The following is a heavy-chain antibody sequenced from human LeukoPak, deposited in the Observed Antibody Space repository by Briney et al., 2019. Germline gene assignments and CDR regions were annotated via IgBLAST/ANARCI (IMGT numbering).Heavy chain of an antibody. CDR1: GFTFSSYW. J-gene: IGHJ4*02. CDR3: ARVRWGGLYYFDY. D-gene: IGHD3-16*01. CDR2: ISGSGDST. V-gene: IGHV3-23*01. Sequence: GGSLRLSCAASGFTFSSYWMSWVRQAPGKGLEWVSSISGSGDSTYYADSVKGRFTISRDNAKNTLYLQMNSLRAEDTAVYYCARVRWGGLYYFDYWGQGTLVTVSS.